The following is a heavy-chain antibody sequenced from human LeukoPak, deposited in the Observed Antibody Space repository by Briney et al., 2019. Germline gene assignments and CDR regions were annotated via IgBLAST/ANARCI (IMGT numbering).Heavy chain of an antibody. J-gene: IGHJ5*02. CDR2: IYYSGST. D-gene: IGHD5-18*01. CDR1: GGSISSSSYY. V-gene: IGHV4-39*01. Sequence: SETLSLTCTVSGGSISSSSYYWGWIRQPPGKGLEWIGSIYYSGSTYYNPSLKSRVTISVDTSKNQFSLRLSSVTAADTAVYYCARQEFEGQLRLLSTTIHTWFDPWGQGTLVTVSS. CDR3: ARQEFEGQLRLLSTTIHTWFDP.